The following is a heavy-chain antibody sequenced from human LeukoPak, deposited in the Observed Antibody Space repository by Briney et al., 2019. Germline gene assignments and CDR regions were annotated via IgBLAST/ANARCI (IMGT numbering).Heavy chain of an antibody. CDR3: ARWLQFGSPTHDY. V-gene: IGHV1-18*01. J-gene: IGHJ4*02. CDR2: ISAYSGNT. Sequence: GASVKVSCKASGYTFSTHGINWVRQAPGQGLEWMGWISAYSGNTIYAQKLQGRVTMTTDTSTTTAYMELRSLRSDDTAVYYCARWLQFGSPTHDYWGQGTLVTVSS. D-gene: IGHD5-24*01. CDR1: GYTFSTHG.